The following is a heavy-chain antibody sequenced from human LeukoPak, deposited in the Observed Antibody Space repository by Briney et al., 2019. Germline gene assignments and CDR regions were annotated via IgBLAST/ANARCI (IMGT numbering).Heavy chain of an antibody. CDR1: GFTFSTYT. J-gene: IGHJ4*02. D-gene: IGHD3-10*01. CDR3: AARKVRGVWFYLDY. CDR2: ISYDGSNT. Sequence: GGSLRLSCAASGFTFSTYTMHWVRQAPGKGLEWVALISYDGSNTYYADSVEGRFTISRDNSKNTLYLQMNSLRVEDTAVYFCAARKVRGVWFYLDYWGQGTLVTVSS. V-gene: IGHV3-30-3*01.